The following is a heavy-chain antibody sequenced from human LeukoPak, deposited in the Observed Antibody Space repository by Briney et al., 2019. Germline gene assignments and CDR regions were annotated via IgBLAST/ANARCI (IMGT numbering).Heavy chain of an antibody. CDR1: GGSISSNY. V-gene: IGHV4-59*01. D-gene: IGHD2-2*01. CDR3: ARGAVVPAGRGFYWFDP. Sequence: PSETLSLTCTVSGGSISSNYWSWIRQPPGKGLEWIGYIYYSGSTNYNPSLKSRVTISVDTSKNQFSLKLSSVTAADTAGYYCARGAVVPAGRGFYWFDPWGQGTLVTVSS. CDR2: IYYSGST. J-gene: IGHJ5*02.